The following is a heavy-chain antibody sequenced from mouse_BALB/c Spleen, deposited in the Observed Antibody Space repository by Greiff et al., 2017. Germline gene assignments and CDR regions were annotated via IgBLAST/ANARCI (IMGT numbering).Heavy chain of an antibody. CDR1: GYTFTSYW. CDR2: INPSTGYT. J-gene: IGHJ2*01. D-gene: IGHD1-1*01. CDR3: ARWNYGSSYDY. V-gene: IGHV1-7*01. Sequence: VQLQQSGAELAKPGASVKMSCKASGYTFTSYWMHWVKQRPGQGLEWIGYINPSTGYTEYNQKFKDKATLTADKSSSTAYMQLSSLTSEDSAVYYCARWNYGSSYDYWGQGTTLTVSS.